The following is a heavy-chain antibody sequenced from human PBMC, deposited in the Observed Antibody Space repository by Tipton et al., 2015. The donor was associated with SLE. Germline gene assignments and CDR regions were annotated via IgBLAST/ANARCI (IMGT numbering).Heavy chain of an antibody. V-gene: IGHV4-59*11. CDR2: IYYSEST. CDR1: GVSINNHH. CDR3: VREGGAQFDY. J-gene: IGHJ4*02. Sequence: TLSLTCTVSGVSINNHHWSWIRQPPEKGLEWMGLIYYSESTYYNPSLKSRVSISIDRSKRQFSLRLNSVTAADTAVYYCVREGGAQFDYWGQGTLVTVSS. D-gene: IGHD1-26*01.